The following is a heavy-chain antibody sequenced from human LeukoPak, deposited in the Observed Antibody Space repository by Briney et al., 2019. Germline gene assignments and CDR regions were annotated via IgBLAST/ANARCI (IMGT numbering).Heavy chain of an antibody. Sequence: SVKVSCKASGYTFTSYGISWVRQAPGQGLEWMGGIIPIFGTANYAQKFQGRVTITADKSTSTAYMELSSLRSEDTAVYYCAKTPDILTGYSFDYWGQGTLVTVSS. CDR1: GYTFTSYG. D-gene: IGHD3-9*01. J-gene: IGHJ4*02. V-gene: IGHV1-69*06. CDR2: IIPIFGTA. CDR3: AKTPDILTGYSFDY.